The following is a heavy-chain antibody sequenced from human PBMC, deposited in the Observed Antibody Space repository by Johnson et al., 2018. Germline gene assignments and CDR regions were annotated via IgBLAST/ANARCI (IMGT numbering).Heavy chain of an antibody. V-gene: IGHV3-30*14. J-gene: IGHJ6*02. CDR2: ISYEGNTK. D-gene: IGHD2-2*01. CDR1: GFTFSDFA. CDR3: ARDDYNQSLNSYCYALDV. Sequence: VQLVESGGGVVQPGKSLRLSCTASGFTFSDFAVHWVRQGPGKGLEWVETISYEGNTKFYADSVNGRCTISRDNSKNTLLLQMNGLRDEDTAIYYCARDDYNQSLNSYCYALDVWGQVTPVTVS.